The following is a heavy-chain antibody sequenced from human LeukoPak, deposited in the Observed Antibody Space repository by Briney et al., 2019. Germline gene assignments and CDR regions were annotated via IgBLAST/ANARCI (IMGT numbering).Heavy chain of an antibody. V-gene: IGHV4-61*01. Sequence: PSETLSLTCSVSGASVSSSRDYWSWIRQPTGKGLVWIWYIYYNGGTNYNHSLKSPVTISLDTSKNQFSLMLSSVTAADTAVYYCASRHGNSGSSNCWGQGTLVTVSS. CDR2: IYYNGGT. CDR1: GASVSSSRDY. CDR3: ASRHGNSGSSNC. J-gene: IGHJ4*02. D-gene: IGHD3-10*01.